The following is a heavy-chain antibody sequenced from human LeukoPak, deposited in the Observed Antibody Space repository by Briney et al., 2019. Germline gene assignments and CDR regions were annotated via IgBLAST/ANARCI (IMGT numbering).Heavy chain of an antibody. Sequence: GGSLRLSCAASGFTFSSYSMNWVRQAPGKGLEWVSSISSSSSYIYYADSVKGRFTISRDNAKNSLYLQMNSLRTEDTAVYYCASPPRRDGYNYWGQGTLVTVSS. V-gene: IGHV3-21*01. J-gene: IGHJ4*02. CDR1: GFTFSSYS. D-gene: IGHD5-24*01. CDR3: ASPPRRDGYNY. CDR2: ISSSSSYI.